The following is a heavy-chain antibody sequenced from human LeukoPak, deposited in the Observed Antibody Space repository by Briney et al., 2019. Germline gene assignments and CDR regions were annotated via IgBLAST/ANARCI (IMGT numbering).Heavy chain of an antibody. CDR2: ISAYNGNT. CDR1: GYTFTSYG. CDR3: ARDVGTYYDILTGRLRGYFQH. J-gene: IGHJ1*01. D-gene: IGHD3-9*01. V-gene: IGHV1-18*01. Sequence: ASVKVSCKASGYTFTSYGISWVRQAPGQGLEWMGWISAYNGNTNYAQKLQGRVTMTTDTSTSTAYMELRSLRSDDTAVYYCARDVGTYYDILTGRLRGYFQHWGQGTLVTVSS.